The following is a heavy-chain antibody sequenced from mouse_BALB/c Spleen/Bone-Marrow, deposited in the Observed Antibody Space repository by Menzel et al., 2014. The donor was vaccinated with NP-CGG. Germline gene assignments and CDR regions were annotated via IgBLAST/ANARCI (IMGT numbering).Heavy chain of an antibody. CDR2: IYPGSGST. V-gene: IGHV1S22*01. CDR3: TSYGAWFAY. D-gene: IGHD1-1*01. CDR1: GYTFTRYW. J-gene: IGHJ3*01. Sequence: LQQSGPELVWPGASVKLSCKASGYTFTRYWMHWVKQRPGQGLEWIGNIYPGSGSTNYDEKFKSKATLTVDTSSSTAYMQLSSLTSEDSAVYYCTSYGAWFAYWGQGTLVTVSA.